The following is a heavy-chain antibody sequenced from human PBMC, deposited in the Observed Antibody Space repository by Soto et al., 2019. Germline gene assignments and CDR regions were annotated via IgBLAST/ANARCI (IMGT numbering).Heavy chain of an antibody. Sequence: QVQLQESGPGLVKPSQTLSLTCTVSGGSISSGGYYWSWIRQHPGKGLGWIGYMYYSGSAYYNPSLKSRVTISVDTSKNQFSLKLSSVTAADTAVYYCATQTGFTNWFDPWGQGTLVTVSS. J-gene: IGHJ5*02. CDR2: MYYSGSA. CDR3: ATQTGFTNWFDP. D-gene: IGHD1-1*01. V-gene: IGHV4-31*03. CDR1: GGSISSGGYY.